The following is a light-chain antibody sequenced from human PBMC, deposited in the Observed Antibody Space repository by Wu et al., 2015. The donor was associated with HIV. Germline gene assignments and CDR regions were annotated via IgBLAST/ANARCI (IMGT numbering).Light chain of an antibody. Sequence: DIVLTQSPGTLSLSSGERATLSCRASQSVSSSYLAWYQQKPGQAPRLLIYGASSRATGIPDRFSGSGSGTDFTLTISRLEPEDIAVYSCQQYSSSPITFGQGTRLE. V-gene: IGKV3-20*01. J-gene: IGKJ5*01. CDR3: QQYSSSPIT. CDR1: QSVSSSY. CDR2: GAS.